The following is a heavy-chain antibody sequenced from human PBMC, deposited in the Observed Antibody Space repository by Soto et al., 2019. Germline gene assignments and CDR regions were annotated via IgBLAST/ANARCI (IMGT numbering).Heavy chain of an antibody. D-gene: IGHD6-13*01. V-gene: IGHV1-18*01. J-gene: IGHJ3*02. CDR3: TLGSWSAETFDI. CDR1: GYTFTSYG. CDR2: ISAYNGKT. Sequence: ASVKVSCKASGYTFTSYGISWVRQAPGQGLEWMGWISAYNGKTNTAQNFQGRVTITADKSTSTAYLELSALRSDDTAIYFCTLGSWSAETFDIWGRGTLVTVSS.